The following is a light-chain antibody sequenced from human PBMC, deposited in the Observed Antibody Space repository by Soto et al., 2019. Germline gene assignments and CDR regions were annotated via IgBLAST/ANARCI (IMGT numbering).Light chain of an antibody. CDR1: SSNIGAGYD. CDR2: GNN. CDR3: QSFDSRLSGWV. V-gene: IGLV1-40*01. Sequence: QSVLTQPPSVSGAPGQRVTISCNGSSSNIGAGYDVHWYQHLPGTAPKLLVHGNNDRPSGVPDRFSASKSDTSASLAITGLQVEDEADYYCQSFDSRLSGWVFGGGTKVTVL. J-gene: IGLJ2*01.